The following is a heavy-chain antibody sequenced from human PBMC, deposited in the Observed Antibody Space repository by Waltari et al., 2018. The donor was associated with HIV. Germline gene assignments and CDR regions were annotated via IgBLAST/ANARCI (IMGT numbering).Heavy chain of an antibody. CDR3: TTDNMIIVALDY. Sequence: LXCAASGFIFSNAWMNWVRQAPGKGLEWVGRIKRKSDGGTADYAAPVKGRFTISRDDSKNVLYLQMNSLKTEDTAVYYCTTDNMIIVALDYWGQGTLLTVSS. CDR2: IKRKSDGGTA. V-gene: IGHV3-15*01. J-gene: IGHJ4*02. D-gene: IGHD5-12*01. CDR1: GFIFSNAW.